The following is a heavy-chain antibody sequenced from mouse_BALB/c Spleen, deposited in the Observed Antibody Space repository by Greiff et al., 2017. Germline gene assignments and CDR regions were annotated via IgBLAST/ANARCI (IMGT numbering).Heavy chain of an antibody. D-gene: IGHD1-1*01. J-gene: IGHJ4*01. CDR3: CRRYGSSDAMDY. Sequence: VQLQQSGAELVRPGASVKLSCTASGFYFTDYYMHWVKQSPEQGLEWIGWIDPENGDTEYATKFQGKATMTADTSSNTTCLQLSSLTSEDTAVYYCCRRYGSSDAMDYWGQGTSVTVSS. CDR1: GFYFTDYY. V-gene: IGHV14-4*02. CDR2: IDPENGDT.